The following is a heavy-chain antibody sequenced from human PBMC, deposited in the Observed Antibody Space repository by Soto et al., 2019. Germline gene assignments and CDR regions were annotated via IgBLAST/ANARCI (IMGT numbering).Heavy chain of an antibody. CDR3: AQDQDAYYYDSSGYIGLFDY. V-gene: IGHV3-23*01. Sequence: EVQLLESGGGLVQPGGSLRLSCAASGFTFSSYAMSWVRQAPGKGLEWVSAISGSGGSTYYADSVKGRFTISRDNSKNTLYLQMNSLRAEDTSVYLCAQDQDAYYYDSSGYIGLFDYWGQGTLVTVSS. D-gene: IGHD3-22*01. CDR1: GFTFSSYA. CDR2: ISGSGGST. J-gene: IGHJ4*02.